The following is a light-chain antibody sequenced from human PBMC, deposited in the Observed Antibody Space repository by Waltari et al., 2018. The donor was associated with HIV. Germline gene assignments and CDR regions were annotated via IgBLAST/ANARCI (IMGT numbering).Light chain of an antibody. CDR3: ASYMGKNSWI. Sequence: QSALTQPPYASGSLGPSVTLSCTGTTRALGRYTFASWYQHHPGRAPRLIIYEVNKRPSGVPGRFSGSKSGNTASLIVSGLQAEDEGHYYCASYMGKNSWIFGGGTKLTV. CDR1: TRALGRYTF. CDR2: EVN. J-gene: IGLJ2*01. V-gene: IGLV2-8*01.